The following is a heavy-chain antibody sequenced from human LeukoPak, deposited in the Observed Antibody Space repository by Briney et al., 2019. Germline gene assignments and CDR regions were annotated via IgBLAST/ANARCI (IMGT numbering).Heavy chain of an antibody. V-gene: IGHV3-7*01. Sequence: GGSLRLSCAASGTTFNSHWMSWVRQAPGKGLQWVASIKPDGSERKYVDSVKGRFTISRDSADNSLYLQMTSLRAEDTALYYCARKVWENDYWGQGTLVTVSS. CDR2: IKPDGSER. CDR3: ARKVWENDY. D-gene: IGHD3-16*01. J-gene: IGHJ4*02. CDR1: GTTFNSHW.